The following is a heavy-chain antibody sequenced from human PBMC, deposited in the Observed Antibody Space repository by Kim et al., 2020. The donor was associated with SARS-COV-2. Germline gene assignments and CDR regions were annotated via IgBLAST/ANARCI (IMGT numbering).Heavy chain of an antibody. Sequence: NPSHKNRVTISVETSKNQFSLQLRSVTAADTGVYYCARDVSGSYLSWFDPWGQGTLVTVSS. D-gene: IGHD1-26*01. J-gene: IGHJ5*02. CDR3: ARDVSGSYLSWFDP. V-gene: IGHV4-59*01.